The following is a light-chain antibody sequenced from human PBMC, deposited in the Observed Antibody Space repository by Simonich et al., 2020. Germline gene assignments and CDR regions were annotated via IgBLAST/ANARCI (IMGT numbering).Light chain of an antibody. CDR3: QTWGTGIVV. J-gene: IGLJ2*01. V-gene: IGLV4-69*01. Sequence: QLVLTQSPSASASLGASVKLTCTLSSGHSSYAIAWHQQQPEKGPRYLMKLNSDGSHSKGDWIPDRFSGSSSGAERYLTISSLQSEDEADYYGQTWGTGIVVFGGGTKLTVL. CDR1: SGHSSYA. CDR2: LNSDGSH.